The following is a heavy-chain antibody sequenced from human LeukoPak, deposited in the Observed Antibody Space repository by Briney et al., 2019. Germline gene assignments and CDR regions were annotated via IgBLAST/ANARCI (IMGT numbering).Heavy chain of an antibody. J-gene: IGHJ4*02. V-gene: IGHV4-39*01. CDR2: IYYSGST. CDR3: GRHRRNSNYMTTVTTIDY. Sequence: PSETLSLTCTVSGGSISSSSYYWGWIRQPPGKGLEWIGSIYYSGSTYYNPSLKSRVTISVDTSKNQFSLKLSSVTATDTAVYYCGRHRRNSNYMTTVTTIDYWGQGTLVTLS. D-gene: IGHD4-17*01. CDR1: GGSISSSSYY.